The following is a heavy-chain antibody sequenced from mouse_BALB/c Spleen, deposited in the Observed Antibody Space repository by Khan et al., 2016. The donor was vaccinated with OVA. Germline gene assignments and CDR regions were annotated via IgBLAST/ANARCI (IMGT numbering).Heavy chain of an antibody. CDR1: GFTFSTYG. Sequence: EVELVESGGDLVKPGGSLKLSCAASGFTFSTYGMSWVRQTPDKRLEWVATVSTGGSYTYYPASVKGRFTIPRDNAKNTLYLQMSSLKSEDTAIFYCARLAYYYDSEGFAYWGQGTLVTVSA. D-gene: IGHD1-1*01. CDR2: VSTGGSYT. J-gene: IGHJ3*01. V-gene: IGHV5-6*01. CDR3: ARLAYYYDSEGFAY.